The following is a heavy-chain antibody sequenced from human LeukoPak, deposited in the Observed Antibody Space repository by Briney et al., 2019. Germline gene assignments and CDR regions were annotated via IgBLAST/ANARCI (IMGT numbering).Heavy chain of an antibody. Sequence: SETLSLTCTVSGGSISSYYWSWIRQPPGKGLEWIGYIYYSGSTNYNPSPKSRVTISVDTYKNQFSLKLSSVTAADTAVYYCARFYDYVWGSYRYWFDPWGQGTLVTVSS. D-gene: IGHD3-16*02. V-gene: IGHV4-59*01. CDR3: ARFYDYVWGSYRYWFDP. CDR1: GGSISSYY. J-gene: IGHJ5*02. CDR2: IYYSGST.